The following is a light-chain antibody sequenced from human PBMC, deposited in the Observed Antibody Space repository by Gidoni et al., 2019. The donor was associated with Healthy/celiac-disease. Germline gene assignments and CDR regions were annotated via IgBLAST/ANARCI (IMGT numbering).Light chain of an antibody. CDR3: QQYNSYSQT. CDR1: QSISSW. V-gene: IGKV1-5*03. CDR2: KAS. J-gene: IGKJ1*01. Sequence: DIPMTQSPSTLSASVGDRVTITCRASQSISSWLAWYQQKPGKAPKLLIYKASSLESGVPSRFSGSGSGTEFTLTISSLQPDDFATYYCQQYNSYSQTFGQXTKVEIK.